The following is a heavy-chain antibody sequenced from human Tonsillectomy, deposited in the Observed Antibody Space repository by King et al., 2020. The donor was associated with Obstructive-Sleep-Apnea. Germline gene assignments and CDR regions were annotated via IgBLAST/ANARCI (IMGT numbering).Heavy chain of an antibody. D-gene: IGHD3-10*01. CDR2: ISGSGGST. J-gene: IGHJ4*02. V-gene: IGHV3-23*04. Sequence: VQLVESGGGLVQPGGSLRLSCAASGFTFSSYAMSWVRQAPGKGLEWVSAISGSGGSTYYADSVKGRFTISRDNSKNTLYLQMNSLRAEDTAVYYCAKFAGYYGSGSNNFDYWGQGTLGTVSS. CDR1: GFTFSSYA. CDR3: AKFAGYYGSGSNNFDY.